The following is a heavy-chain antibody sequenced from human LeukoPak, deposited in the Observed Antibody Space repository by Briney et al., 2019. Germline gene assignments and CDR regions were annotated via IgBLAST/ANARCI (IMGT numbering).Heavy chain of an antibody. CDR1: GFTFSSYG. J-gene: IGHJ6*02. V-gene: IGHV3-30*18. Sequence: PGGSLRLSCAASGFTFSSYGMHWVRQAPGKGLEWVAVISYDGSNKYYADSVKGRFTISRDNSKNTLYLQMNSLRAEDTAVYHCAKDHGYYYGMDVWGQGTTVTVSS. CDR2: ISYDGSNK. CDR3: AKDHGYYYGMDV.